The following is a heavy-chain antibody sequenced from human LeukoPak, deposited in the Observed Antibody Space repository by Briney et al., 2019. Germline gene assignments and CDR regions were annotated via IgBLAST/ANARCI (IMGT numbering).Heavy chain of an antibody. J-gene: IGHJ4*02. D-gene: IGHD1-14*01. CDR1: GFTFSNYN. Sequence: GGSPRLSCAASGFTFSNYNMNWVRQAPGKGLEWVSSIRSSTTYVYYADSVKGRFTISRDNAKNSLYLQMNSLRAEDTAVYYCAKAVSVPEFDYWGQGTLVTVSS. V-gene: IGHV3-21*04. CDR3: AKAVSVPEFDY. CDR2: IRSSTTYV.